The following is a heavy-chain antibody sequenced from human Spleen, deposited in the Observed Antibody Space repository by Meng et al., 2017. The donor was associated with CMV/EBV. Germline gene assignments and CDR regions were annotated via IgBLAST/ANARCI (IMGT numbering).Heavy chain of an antibody. J-gene: IGHJ6*02. D-gene: IGHD2-15*01. CDR3: ARDIVPGYYYGLDV. Sequence: GGSLRLSCTTSGFTVSSNYMSWVRQAPGKGLEWVSLIYASGATYYADSVKGRFIISRDSSKNTLYLQMNDLRADDTAVYYCARDIVPGYYYGLDVWGQGTTVTVSS. V-gene: IGHV3-53*01. CDR2: IYASGAT. CDR1: GFTVSSNY.